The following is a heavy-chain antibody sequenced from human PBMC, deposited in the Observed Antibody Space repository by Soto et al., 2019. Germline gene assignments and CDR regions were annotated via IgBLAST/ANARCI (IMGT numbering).Heavy chain of an antibody. CDR2: IKQDGSEK. Sequence: PGGSLRLSCAASGFTFSSYWMSWVRQAPGKGLEWVANIKQDGSEKYYVDSVKGRFTISRDNAKNSLYLQMNSLRAEDTAVYYCASLGYCSSTSCPVYFDYWGQGTLVTVSS. J-gene: IGHJ4*02. D-gene: IGHD2-2*01. V-gene: IGHV3-7*01. CDR1: GFTFSSYW. CDR3: ASLGYCSSTSCPVYFDY.